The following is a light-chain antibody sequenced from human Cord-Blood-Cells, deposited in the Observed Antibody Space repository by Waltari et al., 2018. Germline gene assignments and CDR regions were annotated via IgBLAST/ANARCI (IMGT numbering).Light chain of an antibody. CDR2: DAS. CDR3: QQRSNWPLT. CDR1: QSVSSY. Sequence: EIVLTQSQATLSWSPGERATISCRASQSVSSYLAWYQQKPGQAPRLLIYDASNRATGIPARFSGSGSGTDFTLTISSLEPEDFAVYYCQQRSNWPLTFGGGTKVEIK. J-gene: IGKJ4*01. V-gene: IGKV3-11*01.